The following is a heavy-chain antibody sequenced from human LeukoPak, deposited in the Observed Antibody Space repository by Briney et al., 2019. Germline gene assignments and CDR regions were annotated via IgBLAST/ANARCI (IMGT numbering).Heavy chain of an antibody. D-gene: IGHD3-10*01. V-gene: IGHV4-59*05. Sequence: GSLRLSCAASGFTFSSYSMNWVRQPPGKGLEWIASIYNRGTTYYNPSLKSRVTISVDTSKNQFSLKLSSVTAADTAVYYCMRRPSGLSLDYWGQGILVTVSS. CDR2: IYNRGTT. CDR3: MRRPSGLSLDY. J-gene: IGHJ4*02. CDR1: GFTFSSYSMN.